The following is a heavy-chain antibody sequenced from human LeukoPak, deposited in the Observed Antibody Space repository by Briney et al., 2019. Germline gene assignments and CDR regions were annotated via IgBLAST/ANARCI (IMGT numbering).Heavy chain of an antibody. CDR1: GGSVSSTNW. V-gene: IGHV4-4*02. J-gene: IGHJ6*02. CDR2: VFHTGST. Sequence: SGTLSLTCAVSGGSVSSTNWWSWVRQSPGKGLEWIGEVFHTGSTSYNASLKSRVTISLDKSGNQLSLQLRSVTAADTAVYFCARAPFSYYALDIWGQGTTVTVSS. CDR3: ARAPFSYYALDI.